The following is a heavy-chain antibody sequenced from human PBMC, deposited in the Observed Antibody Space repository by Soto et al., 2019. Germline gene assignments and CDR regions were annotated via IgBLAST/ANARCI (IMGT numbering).Heavy chain of an antibody. D-gene: IGHD1-26*01. Sequence: EVQLVESGGGLVQPGGSLRLSCAASEFTLSNYWMHWVRQGPGKGPVWVSRIDGGGAGTTYADAVKGRFTISRDIAKNTLYLQMSSLRAEDTAVYYCARGGRDGSFEDWGQGTMVTVSS. V-gene: IGHV3-74*01. CDR1: EFTLSNYW. CDR3: ARGGRDGSFED. J-gene: IGHJ4*02. CDR2: IDGGGAGT.